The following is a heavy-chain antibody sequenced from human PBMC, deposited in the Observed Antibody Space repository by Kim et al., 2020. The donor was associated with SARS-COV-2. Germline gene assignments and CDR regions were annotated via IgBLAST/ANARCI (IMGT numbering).Heavy chain of an antibody. CDR1: GFTFSSYA. V-gene: IGHV3-30*04. J-gene: IGHJ4*02. Sequence: GGSLRLSCAASGFTFSSYAMHWVRQAPGKGLEWVAVISYDGSNKYYADSVKGRFTISRDNSKNTLYLQMNSLRAEDTAVYYCARDFGGYSGYFDYWGQGTLVTVSS. D-gene: IGHD5-12*01. CDR3: ARDFGGYSGYFDY. CDR2: ISYDGSNK.